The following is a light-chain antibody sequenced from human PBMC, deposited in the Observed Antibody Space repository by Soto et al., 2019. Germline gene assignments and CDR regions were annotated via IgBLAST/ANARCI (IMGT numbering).Light chain of an antibody. CDR2: DAS. CDR1: QSVDAY. V-gene: IGKV3-11*01. J-gene: IGKJ1*01. Sequence: EIVLTQSPATLSLSPGERATLSCRASQSVDAYLAWYQQRPGQAPRLLIFDASNRATGIPARFSGSGSGTDFTLTISGLEPEDSAVYFCQQRSNWAPTFGQGTKVDIK. CDR3: QQRSNWAPT.